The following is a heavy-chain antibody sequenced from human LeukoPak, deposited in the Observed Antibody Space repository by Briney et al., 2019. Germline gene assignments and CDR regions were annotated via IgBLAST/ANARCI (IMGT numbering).Heavy chain of an antibody. CDR1: GFPFSDYV. Sequence: PGGSLRLSCAASGFPFSDYVMHWVRQAPGKGLEWVSVIRYDGNNKYYADSVKGRFTISRDNSKNTLYLQMNSLRADDTAVYYCAMKAVPRPRLHDAFDFWGQGTVVSVSS. CDR3: AMKAVPRPRLHDAFDF. D-gene: IGHD5-24*01. V-gene: IGHV3-30*02. CDR2: IRYDGNNK. J-gene: IGHJ3*01.